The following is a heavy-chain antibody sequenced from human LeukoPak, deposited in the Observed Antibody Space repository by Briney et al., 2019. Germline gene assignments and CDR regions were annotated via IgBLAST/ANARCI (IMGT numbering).Heavy chain of an antibody. CDR1: GGTFSSYA. CDR3: ARGGVPAALYGMDV. CDR2: IIPIFGTA. Sequence: ASVKVSCKASGGTFSSYAISWVRQAPGQGLEWMGGIIPIFGTANYAQKFQGRVTITADESTSTAYMGLSSLRSEDTAVYYCARGGVPAALYGMDVWGKGTTVAVSS. D-gene: IGHD2-2*01. J-gene: IGHJ6*04. V-gene: IGHV1-69*13.